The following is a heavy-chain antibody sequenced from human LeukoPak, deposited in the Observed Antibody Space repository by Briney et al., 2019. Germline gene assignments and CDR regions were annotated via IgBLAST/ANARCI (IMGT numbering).Heavy chain of an antibody. CDR1: GFSFSSYA. J-gene: IGHJ4*02. V-gene: IGHV3-30*04. CDR3: AREGVRWGTVRGYFDY. CDR2: ISYDGSNK. D-gene: IGHD3-10*01. Sequence: PGGSLRLSCAASGFSFSSYAMHWVRQAPGKGLKWVAVISYDGSNKYYADSVKGRFTISRDNSKNTLYLQMNSLRAEDTAVYYCAREGVRWGTVRGYFDYWGQGTLVTVSS.